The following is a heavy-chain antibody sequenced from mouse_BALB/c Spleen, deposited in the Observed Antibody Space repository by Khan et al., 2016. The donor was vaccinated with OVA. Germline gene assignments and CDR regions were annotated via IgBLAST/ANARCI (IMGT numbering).Heavy chain of an antibody. D-gene: IGHD1-1*01. CDR2: ISGDSSTI. V-gene: IGHV5-17*02. CDR1: GFTFSSYG. J-gene: IGHJ2*01. Sequence: EVELVESGGGLVQPGGSRKLSCAASGFTFSSYGMHWVRQAPEKGLEWVAYISGDSSTIYYADTVKGRFTISRDNPKNTLFLQMTRLMSETTAMYYCATSYYYGYYFDYWGPGTTLTVSS. CDR3: ATSYYYGYYFDY.